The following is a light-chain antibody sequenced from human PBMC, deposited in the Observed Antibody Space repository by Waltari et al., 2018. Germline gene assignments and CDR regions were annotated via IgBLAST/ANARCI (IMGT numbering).Light chain of an antibody. Sequence: EIVLTQSPGTLSLSPGETATLSCRASQSVSMALAWYQQKPGQAHRLLIYDASTRATGIPDRFSGSGSGTDFSLTLSRLEPEDFAVYYCQKYVRLPATFGQGTKVEIK. CDR1: QSVSMA. J-gene: IGKJ1*01. V-gene: IGKV3-20*01. CDR3: QKYVRLPAT. CDR2: DAS.